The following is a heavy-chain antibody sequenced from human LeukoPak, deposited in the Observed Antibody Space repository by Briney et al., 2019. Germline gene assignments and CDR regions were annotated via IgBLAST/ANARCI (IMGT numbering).Heavy chain of an antibody. CDR1: GYTFTGYY. CDR2: INPNSGGT. J-gene: IGHJ3*02. CDR3: ARDVRVLRFLEWPDAFDI. Sequence: VASVKVSCKASGYTFTGYYMHWVRQAPGQGLEWMGWINPNSGGTNYAQKFQGRVTMTRDTSISTAYMELSRLRSDDTAVYYCARDVRVLRFLEWPDAFDIWGQGTMVTVSS. D-gene: IGHD3-3*01. V-gene: IGHV1-2*02.